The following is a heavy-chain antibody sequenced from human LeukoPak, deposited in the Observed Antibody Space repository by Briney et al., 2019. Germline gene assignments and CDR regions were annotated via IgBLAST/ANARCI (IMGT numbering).Heavy chain of an antibody. CDR3: AKGGGSVSDYSLYY. D-gene: IGHD4-11*01. V-gene: IGHV3-23*01. Sequence: GGSLRLSCAASGFTFNIYAMCWVRQAPGKGLEWVSGICGGDDIHYTDSVKGRFTISRDNSKNTLCVKMNSLRAEDTAVYYCAKGGGSVSDYSLYYWGQGTLVTVSS. CDR2: ICGGDDI. J-gene: IGHJ4*02. CDR1: GFTFNIYA.